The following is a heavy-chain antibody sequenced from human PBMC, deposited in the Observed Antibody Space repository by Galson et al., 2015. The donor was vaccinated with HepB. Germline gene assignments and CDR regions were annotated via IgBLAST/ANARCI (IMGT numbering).Heavy chain of an antibody. CDR1: GGTFSSYA. CDR3: ARDIVAEMATTEGDWYFDL. CDR2: IIPIFGTA. V-gene: IGHV1-69*13. J-gene: IGHJ2*01. Sequence: SVKVSCKASGGTFSSYAISWVRQAPGQGLEWMGGIIPIFGTANYAQKFQGRVTITADESTSTAYMELSSLRPEDTAVYYCARDIVAEMATTEGDWYFDLWGRGTLVTVSS. D-gene: IGHD5-24*01.